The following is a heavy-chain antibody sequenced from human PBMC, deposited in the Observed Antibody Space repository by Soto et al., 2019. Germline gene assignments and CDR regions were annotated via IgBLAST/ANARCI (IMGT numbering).Heavy chain of an antibody. Sequence: SETLSLTCTVSDDFISSYYWNWIRQPAGKGLEWIGRVSTNGATNYNPSLESRVTMSVDTSKNQFSLKLTSVTAADTAVYFCARPDYEILTGSYAMDVWGQGTTVTFSS. V-gene: IGHV4-4*07. D-gene: IGHD3-9*01. CDR3: ARPDYEILTGSYAMDV. CDR1: DDFISSYY. CDR2: VSTNGAT. J-gene: IGHJ6*02.